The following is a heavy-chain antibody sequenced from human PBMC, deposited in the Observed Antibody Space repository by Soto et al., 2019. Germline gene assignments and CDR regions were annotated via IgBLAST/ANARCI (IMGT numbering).Heavy chain of an antibody. J-gene: IGHJ6*02. CDR2: INHSGST. D-gene: IGHD3-3*01. V-gene: IGHV4-34*01. Sequence: SETLSLTCAVYGGSFSGYYWSWIRQPPGKGLEWIGEINHSGSTNYNPSLKSRVTISVDTSKNQFSLKLSSVTAADTAVYYCARDITIFGVVITRYGMDVWGQGTTVT. CDR3: ARDITIFGVVITRYGMDV. CDR1: GGSFSGYY.